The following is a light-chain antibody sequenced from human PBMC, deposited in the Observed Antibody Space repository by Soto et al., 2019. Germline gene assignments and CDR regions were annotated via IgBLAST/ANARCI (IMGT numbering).Light chain of an antibody. CDR1: RNITFY. CDR3: QQSYSTLRT. J-gene: IGKJ1*01. Sequence: DIQMTQSPSTLSASVWDRVTITCRASRNITFYLNWYQQKPGKAPKLLIYAASSLQSGVPSRFSGSGSGTDFTLTISSLQPEDSAIYCCQQSYSTLRTFGQGTKVDIK. CDR2: AAS. V-gene: IGKV1-39*01.